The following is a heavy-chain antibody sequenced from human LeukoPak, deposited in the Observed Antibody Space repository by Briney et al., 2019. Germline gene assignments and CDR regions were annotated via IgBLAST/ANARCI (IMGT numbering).Heavy chain of an antibody. CDR2: ISSSSSTI. D-gene: IGHD3-22*01. J-gene: IGHJ4*02. CDR1: GFTFSSYS. V-gene: IGHV3-48*04. CDR3: ARGVPYYYDSSGYCDY. Sequence: GGSLRLSCAASGFTFSSYSMNWVRQAPGKGLEWVSYISSSSSTIYYADSVKGRFTISRDNAKNSLYLQMNSLGAEDTAVYYCARGVPYYYDSSGYCDYWGQGTLVTVSS.